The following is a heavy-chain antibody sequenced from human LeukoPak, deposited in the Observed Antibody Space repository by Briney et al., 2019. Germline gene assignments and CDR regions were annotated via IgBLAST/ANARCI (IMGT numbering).Heavy chain of an antibody. J-gene: IGHJ3*02. Sequence: PSETLSLTCAVYGGTFSGYSWIWIRQPPGKGLAWIGEINHSGSTNYNPSLKSRVTISVDASKNQFSLKLSSVTAADTAVYYCARDRINDSDDFDIWGQGTMVTVSS. CDR1: GGTFSGYS. V-gene: IGHV4-34*01. CDR3: ARDRINDSDDFDI. D-gene: IGHD1-1*01. CDR2: INHSGST.